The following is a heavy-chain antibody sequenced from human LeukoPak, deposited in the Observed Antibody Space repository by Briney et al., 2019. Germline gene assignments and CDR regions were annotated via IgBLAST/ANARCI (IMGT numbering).Heavy chain of an antibody. V-gene: IGHV3-30*18. CDR1: GFTFSSYG. J-gene: IGHJ5*01. D-gene: IGHD6-13*01. Sequence: GRSLRLSCAASGFTFSSYGMHWVRQAPGKGLEWVAVVSFVGSNKYCSDSVKGRFTISRDNSKNTLYLQMNSLRAEDTAVYYCAKDPIPGRIAAAGTGWFDYWGQGTLVTVSS. CDR2: VSFVGSNK. CDR3: AKDPIPGRIAAAGTGWFDY.